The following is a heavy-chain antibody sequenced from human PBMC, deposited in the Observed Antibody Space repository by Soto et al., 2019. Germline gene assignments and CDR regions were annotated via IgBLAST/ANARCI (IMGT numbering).Heavy chain of an antibody. CDR1: GFTFSSYA. CDR2: ISGSGGST. CDR3: AKDPGRVNTRWYYSGMDV. J-gene: IGHJ6*02. D-gene: IGHD3-10*01. V-gene: IGHV3-23*01. Sequence: PGGSLRLSCAASGFTFSSYAMSWVRQAPGKGLEWVSAISGSGGSTYYADSVKGRFTISRDNSKNTLYLQMNSLRAEDTAVYYCAKDPGRVNTRWYYSGMDVWGQGTTVTVYS.